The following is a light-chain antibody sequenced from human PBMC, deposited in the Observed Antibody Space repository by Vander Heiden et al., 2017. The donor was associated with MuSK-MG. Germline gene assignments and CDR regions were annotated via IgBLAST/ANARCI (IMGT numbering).Light chain of an antibody. V-gene: IGKV1-12*01. J-gene: IGKJ5*01. CDR2: SAS. CDR3: QQANNFPIT. CDR1: QDISSW. Sequence: DVQMTQSPSSVSASVGDSVTITCRASQDISSWLGWYQQKPGRAPKLLIYSASTLQSGVPSRSSGSGSGTDFTLSINSLQPEDFATYYCQQANNFPITFGQGTRMEIK.